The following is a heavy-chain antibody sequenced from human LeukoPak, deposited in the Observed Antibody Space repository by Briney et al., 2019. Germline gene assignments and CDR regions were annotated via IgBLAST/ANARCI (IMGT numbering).Heavy chain of an antibody. Sequence: GGSLRLSCAASGFTFSSYSMNWVRQAPGKGLEWVSYISSSSSTIYYADSEKGRFTISRDNAKNSLYLQMNSLRAEDTAVYYCAPSLVSYFDYWGQGTLVTVSS. CDR1: GFTFSSYS. V-gene: IGHV3-48*01. CDR3: APSLVSYFDY. D-gene: IGHD3-9*01. J-gene: IGHJ4*02. CDR2: ISSSSSTI.